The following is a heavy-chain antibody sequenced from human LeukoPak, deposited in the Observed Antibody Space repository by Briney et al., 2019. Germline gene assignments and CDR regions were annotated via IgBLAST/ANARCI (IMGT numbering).Heavy chain of an antibody. D-gene: IGHD3-22*01. CDR2: IYYSGTT. J-gene: IGHJ2*01. V-gene: IGHV4-59*01. CDR3: ARGNNFDISGYYFYWYFDL. CDR1: AGSFSSYY. Sequence: LETLSLTCSVSAGSFSSYYWSWVRQPPGKGLEWIGYIYYSGTTNYNPSLKSRVTFSVDTSKSQFSLKLSSVTAADTAVYYCARGNNFDISGYYFYWYFDLWGRGTLVTVSS.